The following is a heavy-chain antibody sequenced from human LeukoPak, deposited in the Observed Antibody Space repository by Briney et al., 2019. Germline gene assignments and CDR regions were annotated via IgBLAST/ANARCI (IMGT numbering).Heavy chain of an antibody. J-gene: IGHJ3*02. V-gene: IGHV4-59*01. Sequence: PSETLSLTCTVSGGSISSDYWSWIRQPPGKGLEWVAYIYNSWSTSYNPSLKSRVTISMNTSKNQFSLKLSSVTAADTAVYYCARGPGGGSYSDAFDIWGQGTMVTVSS. CDR3: ARGPGGGSYSDAFDI. CDR2: IYNSWST. CDR1: GGSISSDY. D-gene: IGHD1-26*01.